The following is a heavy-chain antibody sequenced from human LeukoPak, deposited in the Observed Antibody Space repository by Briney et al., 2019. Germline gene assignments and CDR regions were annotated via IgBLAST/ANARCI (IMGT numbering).Heavy chain of an antibody. J-gene: IGHJ4*02. CDR2: IKRDIDGGTT. V-gene: IGHV3-15*01. D-gene: IGHD2/OR15-2a*01. CDR3: TTDLPRSTSCSHDY. CDR1: GFPFSNSW. Sequence: GGSLRLSCAASGFPFSNSWMLWVRQAPGRGLEWVGRIKRDIDGGTTDYAAPVKGRFTITRDDSENTLYLQMNSLKTEDTAVYYCTTDLPRSTSCSHDYWGQGTQVTVSS.